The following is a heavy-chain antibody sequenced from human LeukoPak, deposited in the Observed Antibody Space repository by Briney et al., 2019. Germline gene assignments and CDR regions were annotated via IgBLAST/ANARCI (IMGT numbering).Heavy chain of an antibody. CDR3: AKDPFFYDYGDKYPDY. J-gene: IGHJ4*02. Sequence: GGSLRLSCAASGFTFSSHEMNWVRQAPGKGLEWVSYIISSGSTIYYADSVKGRFTISRDNAKNSLYLQMNSLRAEDTAVYYCAKDPFFYDYGDKYPDYWGQGTLVTVSS. D-gene: IGHD4-23*01. V-gene: IGHV3-48*03. CDR2: IISSGSTI. CDR1: GFTFSSHE.